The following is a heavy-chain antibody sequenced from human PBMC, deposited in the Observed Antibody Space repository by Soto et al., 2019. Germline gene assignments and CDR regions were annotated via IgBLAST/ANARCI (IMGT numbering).Heavy chain of an antibody. Sequence: QVQLQESGPGLVKPSETLSLTCTVSGGSISSYYWSWIRQPPGKGLEWIGYIYYSGSTNYNPSLKSRVTISVDTSKNQFSLKLSSVTAADTAVYYSARGWGLVFDYWGQGTLVTVSS. CDR3: ARGWGLVFDY. D-gene: IGHD2-21*02. V-gene: IGHV4-59*01. J-gene: IGHJ4*02. CDR2: IYYSGST. CDR1: GGSISSYY.